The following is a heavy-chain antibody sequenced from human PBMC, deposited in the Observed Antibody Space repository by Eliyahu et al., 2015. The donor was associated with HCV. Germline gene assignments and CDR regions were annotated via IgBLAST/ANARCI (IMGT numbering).Heavy chain of an antibody. J-gene: IGHJ3*02. CDR1: GFTFSSXG. CDR2: ISYDGSNK. CDR3: AKAPFRGITMKGGAFDI. V-gene: IGHV3-30*18. Sequence: QVQLVESGGGVVQPGRSLRLSCAASGFTFSSXGMHWVRQAPGKGLEWVAVISYDGSNKYYADSVKGRFTISRDNSKNTLYLQMNSLRAEDTAVYYCAKAPFRGITMKGGAFDIWGQGTMVTVSS. D-gene: IGHD3-22*01.